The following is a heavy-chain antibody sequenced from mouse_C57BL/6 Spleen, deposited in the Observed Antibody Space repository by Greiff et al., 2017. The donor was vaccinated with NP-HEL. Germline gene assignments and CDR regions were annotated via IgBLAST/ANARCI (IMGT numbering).Heavy chain of an antibody. D-gene: IGHD2-4*01. CDR2: IDPSDSYT. Sequence: QVQLQQPGAELVMPGASVKLSCKASGYTFTSYWMHWVKQRPGQGLEWIGEIDPSDSYTNYNQKFKGKSTLTVDKSSSTAYMQLSSLTSEDSAVYYCARRRAYYEYDGWYFDVWGTGTTVTVSS. J-gene: IGHJ1*03. V-gene: IGHV1-69*01. CDR3: ARRRAYYEYDGWYFDV. CDR1: GYTFTSYW.